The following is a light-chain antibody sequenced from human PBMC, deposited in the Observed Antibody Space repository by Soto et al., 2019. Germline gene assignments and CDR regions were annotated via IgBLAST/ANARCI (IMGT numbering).Light chain of an antibody. Sequence: EIVLTQSPATLSLSPGERATLSCRASQSVSSWLTWYQQKPGQSPRLLIYDASKRATGIPARFSGSGSGTDFTLTISSLEPEDFAVYYCQQRSNWPRTLGQGTKLEIK. CDR1: QSVSSW. V-gene: IGKV3-11*01. J-gene: IGKJ2*01. CDR2: DAS. CDR3: QQRSNWPRT.